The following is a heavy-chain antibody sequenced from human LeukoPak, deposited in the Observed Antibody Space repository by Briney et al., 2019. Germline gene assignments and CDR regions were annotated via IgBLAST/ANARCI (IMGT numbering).Heavy chain of an antibody. CDR1: GGSISSYY. D-gene: IGHD3-9*01. V-gene: IGHV4-59*08. J-gene: IGHJ4*02. CDR2: IYYSVTT. Sequence: PSETLSLTCTVPGGSISSYYWSWIRQTPGKGLEWLGYIYYSVTTNYNPSLKSRVTISVDTSKNQFSLRLTSVTAADTAVYYCARWGPILRYFGVWGQGTLVTVSS. CDR3: ARWGPILRYFGV.